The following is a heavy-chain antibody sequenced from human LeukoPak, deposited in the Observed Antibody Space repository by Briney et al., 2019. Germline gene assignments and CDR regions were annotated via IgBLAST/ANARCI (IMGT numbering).Heavy chain of an antibody. CDR1: GASIRSGDYY. J-gene: IGHJ3*02. CDR3: ARDCSGGSCYGAFDI. V-gene: IGHV4-30-4*01. Sequence: SETLSLTCTVSGASIRSGDYYWSWIRQPPGKGLEWIGYIYDSGSTYYDPSLKSRITISVDTSENRFSLKLSSVTATDTAVYYCARDCSGGSCYGAFDIWGQGTMVTVSS. CDR2: IYDSGST. D-gene: IGHD2-15*01.